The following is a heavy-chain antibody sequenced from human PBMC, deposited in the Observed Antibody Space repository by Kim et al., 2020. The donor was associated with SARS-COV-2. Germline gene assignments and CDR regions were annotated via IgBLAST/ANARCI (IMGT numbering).Heavy chain of an antibody. CDR1: GFTFSSYW. D-gene: IGHD3-22*01. J-gene: IGHJ6*02. Sequence: GGSLRLSCAASGFTFSSYWMSWVRQAPGKGLEWVANIKQDGSEKYYVDSVKGRFTISRDNAKNSLYLQMNSLRAEDTAVYYCAIDYDSSGYPDYYYYGMDVWGQGTTVTVSS. CDR2: IKQDGSEK. V-gene: IGHV3-7*03. CDR3: AIDYDSSGYPDYYYYGMDV.